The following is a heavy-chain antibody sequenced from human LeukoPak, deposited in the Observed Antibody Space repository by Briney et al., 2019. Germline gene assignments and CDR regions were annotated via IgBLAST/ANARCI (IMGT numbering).Heavy chain of an antibody. CDR1: GYTFTGYY. CDR2: INPNSGGT. Sequence: ASVKVSCKASGYTFTGYYMHWVRQAPGQGLEWMGWINPNSGGTNYAQKFQGRVTMTRDTSISTAYMELSRLRSDDTAVYYCARVSHKTRDYYGSGSYGYWGQGTLVTVSS. CDR3: ARVSHKTRDYYGSGSYGY. V-gene: IGHV1-2*02. J-gene: IGHJ4*02. D-gene: IGHD3-10*01.